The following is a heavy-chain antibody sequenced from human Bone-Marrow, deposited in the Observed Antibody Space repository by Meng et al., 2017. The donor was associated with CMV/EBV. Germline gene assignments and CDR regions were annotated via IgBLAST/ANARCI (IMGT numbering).Heavy chain of an antibody. Sequence: SETLSLTCTVSGGSASSGSYYWSWMRQPPGKGLEWIGYIYYSGSTNYNPSLKSRVTISVDTSKNQFSLKLSSVTAADTAVYYCAREAVSGWSAFDIWGQGTMVTASS. CDR1: GGSASSGSYY. J-gene: IGHJ3*02. CDR2: IYYSGST. D-gene: IGHD1-14*01. V-gene: IGHV4-61*01. CDR3: AREAVSGWSAFDI.